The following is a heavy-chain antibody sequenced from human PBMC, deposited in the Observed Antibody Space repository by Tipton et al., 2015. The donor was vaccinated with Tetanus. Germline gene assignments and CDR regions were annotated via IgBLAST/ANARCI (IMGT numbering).Heavy chain of an antibody. CDR3: ARAYYDFKSGFYATLDC. J-gene: IGHJ4*02. D-gene: IGHD3-3*01. V-gene: IGHV1-2*06. CDR1: GYTFTGYY. CDR2: INPNRGAT. Sequence: QVQLVQSGAEVKKPGASVKVSCKASGYTFTGYYIHWVRQAPGQGLEWMGRINPNRGATNYAQTYQGRVTMTRDTSISTVYMELSGLRSDDTAFYYCARAYYDFKSGFYATLDCWGQGTQVTVSS.